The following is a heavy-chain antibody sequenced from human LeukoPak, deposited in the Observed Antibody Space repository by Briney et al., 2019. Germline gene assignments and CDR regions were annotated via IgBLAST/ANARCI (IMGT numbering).Heavy chain of an antibody. Sequence: GGSLRLSCEASGITLSNAWMNWVRQAPGKGLEWVGRIKSKTDGGTTDYAAPVKGRFTISRDDSKNTLYLQMNSLKTEDTAVYYCTTRGGSFSIFDYWGQGTLVTVSS. D-gene: IGHD1-26*01. J-gene: IGHJ4*02. V-gene: IGHV3-15*01. CDR3: TTRGGSFSIFDY. CDR2: IKSKTDGGTT. CDR1: GITLSNAW.